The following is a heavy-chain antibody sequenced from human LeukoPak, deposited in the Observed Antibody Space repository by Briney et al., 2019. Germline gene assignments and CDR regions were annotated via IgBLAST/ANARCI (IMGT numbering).Heavy chain of an antibody. D-gene: IGHD2-21*02. CDR2: MNPNSGNT. CDR3: AREHIVVVTAIYYGMDV. V-gene: IGHV1-8*01. J-gene: IGHJ6*02. CDR1: GYTFTSYD. Sequence: GASVTVSCKASGYTFTSYDINWVRQATGQGLEWMGWMNPNSGNTGYAQKFQGRVTITADKSTSTAYMELSSLRSEDTAVYYCAREHIVVVTAIYYGMDVWGQGTTVTVSS.